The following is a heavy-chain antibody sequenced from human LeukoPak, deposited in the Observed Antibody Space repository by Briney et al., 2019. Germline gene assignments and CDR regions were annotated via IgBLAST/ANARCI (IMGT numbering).Heavy chain of an antibody. Sequence: SQTLSLTCAISGDSVSSNSAAWNWIRQSPSGGLEWLGRTYYRSKWYNDYVESVKSRITINPDTSKNQFSLQLNSVTPEDTAVYYCARSQSSKGLLFDYWGQGTLVTVSS. CDR1: GDSVSSNSAA. CDR2: TYYRSKWYN. V-gene: IGHV6-1*01. CDR3: ARSQSSKGLLFDY. D-gene: IGHD6-13*01. J-gene: IGHJ4*02.